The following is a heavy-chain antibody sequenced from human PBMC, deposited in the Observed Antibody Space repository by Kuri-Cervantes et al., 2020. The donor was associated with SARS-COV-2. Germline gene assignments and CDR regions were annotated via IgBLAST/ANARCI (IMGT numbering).Heavy chain of an antibody. CDR1: GFTFNNYA. Sequence: GGSLRLSCAASGFTFNNYAMHWVRQTPGEGLEWVAITSYDGTNKYYADSVKGRFTISRDNSKNTLYLQMNSLRAEDTAVYYCARAGYDFWSGYPNYYYYGMDVWGQGTTVTVSS. CDR2: TSYDGTNK. J-gene: IGHJ6*02. CDR3: ARAGYDFWSGYPNYYYYGMDV. V-gene: IGHV3-30*14. D-gene: IGHD3-3*01.